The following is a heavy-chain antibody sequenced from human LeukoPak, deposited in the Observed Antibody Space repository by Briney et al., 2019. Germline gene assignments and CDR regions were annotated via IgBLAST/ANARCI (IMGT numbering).Heavy chain of an antibody. J-gene: IGHJ4*02. Sequence: PGGSLTLSCAASGFTFSSYAMHWVRQAPGKGLEWVAVISYDGSNKYYADSVKGRFTISRDNSKNTLYLQMNSLRAEDTAVYYCARDSYYDGTSYYFDYWGQGTLVTVSS. D-gene: IGHD1-26*01. CDR3: ARDSYYDGTSYYFDY. CDR2: ISYDGSNK. CDR1: GFTFSSYA. V-gene: IGHV3-30*04.